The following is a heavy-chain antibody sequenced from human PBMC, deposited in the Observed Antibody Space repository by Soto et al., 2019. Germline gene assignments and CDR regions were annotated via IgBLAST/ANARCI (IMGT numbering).Heavy chain of an antibody. CDR3: TTDRYDYWSGYPLDY. Sequence: EVQLVESGGGLVKPGGSLRLSCAASGFPFNNAWMSWVRQAPGKGLEWVGRIKGKLDGGQTDYAAPVKGRFTISRDDSKGTLYLQMNRLHSEDTAVYYCTTDRYDYWSGYPLDYWGHGTLVTVSS. V-gene: IGHV3-15*01. CDR2: IKGKLDGGQT. D-gene: IGHD3-3*01. CDR1: GFPFNNAW. J-gene: IGHJ4*01.